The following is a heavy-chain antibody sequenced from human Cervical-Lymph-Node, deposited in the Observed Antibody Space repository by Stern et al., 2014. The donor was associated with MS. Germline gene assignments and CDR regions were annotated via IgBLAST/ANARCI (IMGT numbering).Heavy chain of an antibody. Sequence: EVQLVESGGGLVQPGASVRLSCTASGFSLSYYDMHWVRQAAGKGLEWVSSIGTTDDTYYPDSVKGRFTISREDAKNSLFLQMNSLTAEDTAVYYCARAGIAWAVTGTPFDYWGRGTLVTVSS. D-gene: IGHD6-19*01. CDR1: GFSLSYYD. V-gene: IGHV3-13*01. CDR2: IGTTDDT. CDR3: ARAGIAWAVTGTPFDY. J-gene: IGHJ4*02.